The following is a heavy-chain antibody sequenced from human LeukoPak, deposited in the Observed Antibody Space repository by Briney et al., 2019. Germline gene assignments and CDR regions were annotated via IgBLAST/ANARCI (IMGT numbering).Heavy chain of an antibody. V-gene: IGHV4-59*01. Sequence: ASETLSLTCTVSGGSISVYYWSWIRQPPGKGLECIGYIYYSGSANYNPSLKGRVTMSVHTSKNQFSLKVSSVTAADTAVYFCARGSCSSTSCYYFYYWGQGTLVTVSS. CDR2: IYYSGSA. CDR1: GGSISVYY. CDR3: ARGSCSSTSCYYFYY. D-gene: IGHD2-2*01. J-gene: IGHJ4*02.